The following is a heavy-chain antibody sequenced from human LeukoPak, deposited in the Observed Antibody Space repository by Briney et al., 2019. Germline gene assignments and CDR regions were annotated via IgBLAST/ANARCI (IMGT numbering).Heavy chain of an antibody. J-gene: IGHJ4*02. CDR1: GFTFSSYS. Sequence: GGSLRLSCAASGFTFSSYSMNWVRQAPGKGLEWVSSISSSSSYIYYADSVEGRFTISRDNAKNSLYLQMNSLRAEDTAVYYCAKAGPLVPDYWGQGTLVTVSS. CDR3: AKAGPLVPDY. CDR2: ISSSSSYI. V-gene: IGHV3-21*01. D-gene: IGHD6-13*01.